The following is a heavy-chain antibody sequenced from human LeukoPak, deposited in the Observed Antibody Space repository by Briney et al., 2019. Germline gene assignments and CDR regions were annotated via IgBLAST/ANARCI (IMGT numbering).Heavy chain of an antibody. V-gene: IGHV3-23*01. CDR3: AKAKGPGIIAVLGP. CDR1: GFTFSSYA. J-gene: IGHJ5*02. D-gene: IGHD6-19*01. Sequence: PGGSLRLSCAASGFTFSSYAMSWVRQAPGKGLEWVSVISGSAGGSYYADSVKGRFTISRDNSKNTLYLQMNSLRGEDTAIYFCAKAKGPGIIAVLGPWGQGTLVTVSP. CDR2: ISGSAGGS.